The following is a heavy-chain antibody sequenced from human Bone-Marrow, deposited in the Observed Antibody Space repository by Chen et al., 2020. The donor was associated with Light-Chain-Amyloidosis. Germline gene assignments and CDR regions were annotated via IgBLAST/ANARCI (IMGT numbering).Heavy chain of an antibody. CDR2: IKEDGSTR. Sequence: EVLLVQSGGGLVQPGGSLRLSWEASGFTFSKYWMTWVRQAPGEGLEWVANIKEDGSTRYYADSVKARFTISRDNAKNSLFLQMDSLRAEDTAVYYCAREDCSSNNCPFDCWGQGILVTVSS. J-gene: IGHJ4*02. V-gene: IGHV3-7*01. CDR3: AREDCSSNNCPFDC. CDR1: GFTFSKYW. D-gene: IGHD2-2*01.